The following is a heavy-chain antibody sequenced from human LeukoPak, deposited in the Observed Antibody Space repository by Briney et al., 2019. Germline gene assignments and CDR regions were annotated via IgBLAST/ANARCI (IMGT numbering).Heavy chain of an antibody. D-gene: IGHD2-2*01. Sequence: PSQTLSLTCTVSGGSISSGSYYWSWIRQPAGKGLEWIGRIYTSGSTNYNPSLKSRVTISVDTSKNQFSLKLSSVTAADTAVYYCARGRYVVVPAAILYFDYWGQGTLVTVSS. V-gene: IGHV4-61*02. CDR2: IYTSGST. CDR3: ARGRYVVVPAAILYFDY. J-gene: IGHJ4*02. CDR1: GGSISSGSYY.